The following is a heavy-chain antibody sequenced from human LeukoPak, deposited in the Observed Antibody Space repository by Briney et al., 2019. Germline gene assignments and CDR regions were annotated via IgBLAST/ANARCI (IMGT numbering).Heavy chain of an antibody. CDR1: GFTYSIYA. D-gene: IGHD5-18*01. V-gene: IGHV3-23*01. CDR3: AKRDVDTAMVTWSPFDY. CDR2: ISGSGDT. J-gene: IGHJ4*02. Sequence: GGSLRLSCAVSGFTYSIYAMSWVRQAPGKGLEGVSTISGSGDTYYVDSVKGRFTISRDNSKNTLYLQMNSLRAEDTAVYYCAKRDVDTAMVTWSPFDYWGQGTLVTVSS.